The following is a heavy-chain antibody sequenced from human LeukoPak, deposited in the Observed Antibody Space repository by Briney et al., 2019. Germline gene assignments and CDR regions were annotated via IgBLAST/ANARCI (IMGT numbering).Heavy chain of an antibody. J-gene: IGHJ6*03. CDR1: GFTFSSYA. V-gene: IGHV3-30*04. Sequence: PGGSLRLSCAASGFTFSSYAMHWVRQAPGKGLEWVSIISSGGSYKFYADSVKGRFTISRDNSKNTLYLEMKSLRPEDTAVYSCARDRPSTVFGVADYYYMDVWGKGTTVTVSS. CDR2: ISSGGSYK. CDR3: ARDRPSTVFGVADYYYMDV. D-gene: IGHD3-3*01.